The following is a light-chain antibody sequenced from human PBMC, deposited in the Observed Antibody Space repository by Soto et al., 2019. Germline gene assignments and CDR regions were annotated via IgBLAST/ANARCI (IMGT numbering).Light chain of an antibody. CDR3: QAWDSGSGVYV. CDR2: RHT. V-gene: IGLV3-1*01. J-gene: IGLJ1*01. Sequence: SYELTQPPSVSVSPGQTATITCSGDKLGNKFASWHQQRPGQSPVLVIYRHTKRPSGIPERFSGSISGNTASLTIGGTQAMDEADYYCQAWDSGSGVYVFGGGTKLTVL. CDR1: KLGNKF.